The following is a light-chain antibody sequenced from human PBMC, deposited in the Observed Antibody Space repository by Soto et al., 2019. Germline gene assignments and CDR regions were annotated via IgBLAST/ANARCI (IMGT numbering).Light chain of an antibody. CDR1: QSVSSS. CDR2: GAS. V-gene: IGKV3-15*01. J-gene: IGKJ5*01. CDR3: QQHNNWIT. Sequence: EMVMTQSPATLSWSAGERVTLSCRASQSVSSSLAWYQQRPGQAPRLLIYGASTRATGIPARFSGSGSGTEFTLTISSLQSEDSAVYYCQQHNNWITFGQGTRLEIK.